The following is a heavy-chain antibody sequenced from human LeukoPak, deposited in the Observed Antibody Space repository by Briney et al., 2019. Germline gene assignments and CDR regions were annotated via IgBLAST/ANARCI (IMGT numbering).Heavy chain of an antibody. J-gene: IGHJ3*02. CDR1: GYSFTSYW. CDR3: ARSSRDAFDI. CDR2: IYPGDSDT. Sequence: GESLKFSCKGSGYSFTSYWIGWVRQLPGKGLEWTGIIYPGDSDTRYSPSFQGQVTISADKSISTAYLQWSSLKASDTAMYYCARSSRDAFDIWGQGTMVTVSS. V-gene: IGHV5-51*01.